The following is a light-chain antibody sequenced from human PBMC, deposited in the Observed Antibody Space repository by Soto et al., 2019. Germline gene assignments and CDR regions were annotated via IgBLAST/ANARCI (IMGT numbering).Light chain of an antibody. V-gene: IGKV1-5*03. J-gene: IGKJ1*01. Sequence: DIQTTPSPSTLSGSVGDRVTTTCRASQTISSWLAWYQQKPGKAPKLLIYKASTLKSGVPSRFSGSGSGTEFTLAISSLQPDDFATYYCQHYNSYSEAFGQGTKVDI. CDR1: QTISSW. CDR2: KAS. CDR3: QHYNSYSEA.